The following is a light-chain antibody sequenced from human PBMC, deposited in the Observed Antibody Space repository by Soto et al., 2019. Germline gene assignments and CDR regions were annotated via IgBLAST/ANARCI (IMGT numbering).Light chain of an antibody. CDR3: SSYTGSKVV. CDR2: EVS. CDR1: SSDVGGYDY. J-gene: IGLJ2*01. Sequence: QSALTQPPSASGSPGQSVTISCTGTSSDVGGYDYVSWYQQHPGKAPKLMVYEVSKRPSGVPDRFSGSKSGNTASLTVSGLRAEDEADYYCSSYTGSKVVFGGGTQLTVL. V-gene: IGLV2-8*01.